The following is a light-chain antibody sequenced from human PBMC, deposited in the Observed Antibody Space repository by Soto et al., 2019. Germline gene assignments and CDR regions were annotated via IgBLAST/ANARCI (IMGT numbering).Light chain of an antibody. V-gene: IGKV3-15*01. CDR2: AAS. CDR3: QQYADWPKT. CDR1: QSVSDR. J-gene: IGKJ1*01. Sequence: EILMTQSPDTLSVSPGERATLSCRASQSVSDRVVWYQQKSGQAPSLLIYAASTRDAGVPARFSGSGSGTEFTLTISRLQSEDFEVYFCQQYADWPKTFGQGTRVDIK.